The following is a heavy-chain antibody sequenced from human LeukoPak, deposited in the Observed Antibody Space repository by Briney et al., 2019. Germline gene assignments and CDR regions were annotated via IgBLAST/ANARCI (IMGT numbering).Heavy chain of an antibody. J-gene: IGHJ4*02. V-gene: IGHV3-11*04. CDR3: AGAGSETQWRAFDF. CDR1: GFTFSDYY. D-gene: IGHD6-19*01. Sequence: GGSLRLSCAASGFTFSDYYMSWIRQAPGKGLEWVSYISSSGSTIYYADSVKGRFTISRDNAKNSLYLQMNSLTAGDTAVYYCAGAGSETQWRAFDFWGQGALVTVFS. CDR2: ISSSGSTI.